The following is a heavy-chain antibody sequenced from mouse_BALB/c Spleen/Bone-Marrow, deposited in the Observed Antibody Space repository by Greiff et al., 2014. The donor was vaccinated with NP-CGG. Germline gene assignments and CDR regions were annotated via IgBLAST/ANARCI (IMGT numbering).Heavy chain of an antibody. Sequence: EVQLQQSGPELVRPGASVKISCKASGYTFTDYNIYWVKQSHGKSLEWIGYIYPYSGGTGYNQKFKSKATLTVDNSSTTAYMELRSLTSEDSAVYYCARGNWEFAYWGQGTLVTVST. J-gene: IGHJ3*01. V-gene: IGHV1S29*02. CDR2: IYPYSGGT. D-gene: IGHD4-1*01. CDR1: GYTFTDYN. CDR3: ARGNWEFAY.